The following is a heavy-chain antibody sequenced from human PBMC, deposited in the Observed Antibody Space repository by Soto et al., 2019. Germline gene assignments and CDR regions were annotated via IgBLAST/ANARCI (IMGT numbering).Heavy chain of an antibody. CDR3: ARGVNTYYDFWSGYYRPSDYYYGMDV. Sequence: QVQLVQSGAEVKKPGASVKVSCKASGYTFTSYGISWVRQAPGQGLEWMGWISAYNGNTNYAQKLHGRVNMTTDTSTSTAYMELRSLRSDDTAVYYCARGVNTYYDFWSGYYRPSDYYYGMDVWGQGTTVTVSS. CDR1: GYTFTSYG. V-gene: IGHV1-18*01. CDR2: ISAYNGNT. D-gene: IGHD3-3*01. J-gene: IGHJ6*02.